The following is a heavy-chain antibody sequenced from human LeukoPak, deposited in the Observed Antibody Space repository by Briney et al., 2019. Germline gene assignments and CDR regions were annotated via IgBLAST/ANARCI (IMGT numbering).Heavy chain of an antibody. J-gene: IGHJ4*02. CDR1: RYTFTGYY. CDR3: AKDMRSRGYSGYDCFDY. V-gene: IGHV1-2*02. CDR2: INPHSGDT. Sequence: ASVKVSCKASRYTFTGYYMHWVRQAPGQGLEWMGWINPHSGDTNYAQKFQGRVTMTRDTSTSTAYMEVSRLTSDDTAVYYLAKDMRSRGYSGYDCFDYWGQGTLVTVSS. D-gene: IGHD5-12*01.